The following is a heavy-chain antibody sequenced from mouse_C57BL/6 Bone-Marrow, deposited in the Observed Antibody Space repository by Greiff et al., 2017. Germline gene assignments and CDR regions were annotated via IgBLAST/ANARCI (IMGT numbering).Heavy chain of an antibody. Sequence: QVQLQQSGAELMKPGASVKLSCKATGYTFTGYWIEWVKQRPGHGLEWIGEILPGSGSTNSNEKFKGKATFTADTSSNTAYMQISSLTTEDSAIYYCARWGYDYKENYAMDYWGQGTSLTVSS. CDR1: GYTFTGYW. J-gene: IGHJ4*01. D-gene: IGHD2-4*01. V-gene: IGHV1-9*01. CDR2: ILPGSGST. CDR3: ARWGYDYKENYAMDY.